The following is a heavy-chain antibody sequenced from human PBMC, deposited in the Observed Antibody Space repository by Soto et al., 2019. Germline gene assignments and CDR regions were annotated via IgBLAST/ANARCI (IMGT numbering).Heavy chain of an antibody. CDR3: GQQTLSYTVDV. V-gene: IGHV4-4*02. CDR1: GGSINSHNW. CDR2: IYHGGAT. Sequence: SDTLSLTCTVSGGSINSHNWWSWVRQTPGKGLEWIGEIYHGGATYYNPSLKGRVTISTDESKNQLSLKLSSVTAADTAVYYCGQQTLSYTVDVWGQGTTVTVSS. J-gene: IGHJ6*02.